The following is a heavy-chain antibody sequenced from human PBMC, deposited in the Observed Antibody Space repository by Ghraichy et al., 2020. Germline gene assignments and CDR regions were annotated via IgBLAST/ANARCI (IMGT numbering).Heavy chain of an antibody. J-gene: IGHJ5*02. D-gene: IGHD4-17*01. Sequence: ASVKVSCKASGYTFTGYYMHWVRQAPGQGLEWMGRINPNSGGTNYAQKFQGRVTMTRDTSISTAYMELSRLRSDDTAVYYCARVWGDYGDSLADRGNWFDPWGQGTLVTVSS. CDR2: INPNSGGT. CDR1: GYTFTGYY. CDR3: ARVWGDYGDSLADRGNWFDP. V-gene: IGHV1-2*06.